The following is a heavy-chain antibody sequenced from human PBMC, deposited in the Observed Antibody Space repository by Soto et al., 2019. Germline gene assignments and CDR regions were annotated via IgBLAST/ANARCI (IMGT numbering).Heavy chain of an antibody. Sequence: QVQLVQSGAEVKKPGASVKVSCKASRYTFTSYAIHWVRQATGQRLEWMGCINAGNGNTKYSQKFQGRVIITRDTSAGAAYMELRSLRAEDTAVYYCATPLVAFYWGQGTLVTVSS. CDR1: RYTFTSYA. V-gene: IGHV1-3*01. CDR2: INAGNGNT. D-gene: IGHD5-12*01. CDR3: ATPLVAFY. J-gene: IGHJ4*02.